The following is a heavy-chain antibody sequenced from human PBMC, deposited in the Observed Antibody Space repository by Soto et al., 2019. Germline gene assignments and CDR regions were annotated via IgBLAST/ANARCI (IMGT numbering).Heavy chain of an antibody. V-gene: IGHV4-30-2*01. CDR3: ARFKFFVADIVVVPAAIGGWFDP. D-gene: IGHD2-2*01. J-gene: IGHJ5*02. CDR2: IYHSGST. Sequence: SETLSLTCAVSGGSISSGGYSWSWIRQPPGKGLEWIGYIYHSGSTYYNPSLKSRVTISVDRSKNQFSLKLSSVTAADTAVYYCARFKFFVADIVVVPAAIGGWFDPWGQGTLVTVSS. CDR1: GGSISSGGYS.